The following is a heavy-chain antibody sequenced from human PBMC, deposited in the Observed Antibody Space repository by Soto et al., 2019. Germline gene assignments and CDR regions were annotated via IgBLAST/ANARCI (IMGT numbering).Heavy chain of an antibody. CDR1: GYTFTSYA. J-gene: IGHJ4*02. CDR3: ARDHVVPAASFGY. Sequence: RASVKVSCKASGYTFTSYAMHWVRQAPGQGLEWMGWISAYNGNTNYAQKLQGRVTMTTDTSTSTAYMELRSLRSDDTAVYYCARDHVVPAASFGYWGQGTLVTVSS. V-gene: IGHV1-18*01. D-gene: IGHD2-2*01. CDR2: ISAYNGNT.